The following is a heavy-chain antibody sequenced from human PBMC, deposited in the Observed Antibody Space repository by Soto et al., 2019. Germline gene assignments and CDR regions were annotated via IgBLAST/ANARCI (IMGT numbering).Heavy chain of an antibody. CDR1: GYTFTSYY. V-gene: IGHV1-46*01. CDR3: AREKSLWSPAAVLYYYYGMDV. D-gene: IGHD2-2*01. CDR2: INPSGGST. Sequence: ASVKVSCKASGYTFTSYYMHWVRQAPGRGLEWMGIINPSGGSTSYAQKFQGRVTMTRDTSTSTVYMELSSLRSEDTAVYYCAREKSLWSPAAVLYYYYGMDVWGQGTTVTVSS. J-gene: IGHJ6*02.